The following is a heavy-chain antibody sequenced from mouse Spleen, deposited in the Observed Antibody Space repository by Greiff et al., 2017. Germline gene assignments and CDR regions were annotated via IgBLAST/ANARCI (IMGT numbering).Heavy chain of an antibody. V-gene: IGHV1-50*01. J-gene: IGHJ2*01. Sequence: VQLQQPGAELVKPGASVKLSCKASGYTFTSYWMQWVKQRPGQGLEWIGEIDPSDSYTNYNQKFKGKATLTVDTSSSTAYMQLSSLTSEDSAVYYCAREDGRFDYWGQGTTLTVSS. CDR2: IDPSDSYT. D-gene: IGHD1-1*01. CDR1: GYTFTSYW. CDR3: AREDGRFDY.